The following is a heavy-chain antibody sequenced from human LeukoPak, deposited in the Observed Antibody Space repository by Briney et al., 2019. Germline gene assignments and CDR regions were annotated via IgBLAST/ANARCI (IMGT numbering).Heavy chain of an antibody. D-gene: IGHD4-11*01. J-gene: IGHJ5*02. CDR1: GFTFSRSA. Sequence: SVKVSCKASGFTFSRSAVQWVRQARGQRFEWIGWIGVGSGDTNYAERFQERVTITRDMSASTAYMELSSLRSEDTAVYYCAADHDYSLSYDSYGPLDAWGQGTRVTVSS. CDR2: IGVGSGDT. V-gene: IGHV1-58*01. CDR3: AADHDYSLSYDSYGPLDA.